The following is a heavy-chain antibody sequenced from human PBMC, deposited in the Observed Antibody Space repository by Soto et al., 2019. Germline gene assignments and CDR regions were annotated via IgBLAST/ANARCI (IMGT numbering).Heavy chain of an antibody. J-gene: IGHJ4*02. CDR3: AREGGIVGATAADY. D-gene: IGHD1-26*01. V-gene: IGHV4-31*03. Sequence: QVQLQESGPGLVKPSQTLSLTCTVSGGSISSGGYYWSWIRQHPGKGLEWIGYIYYSGSTYYNPSLRSRVTISVEPSKNQFSLKLSSVTAADTAVYYCAREGGIVGATAADYWGQGTLVTVSS. CDR1: GGSISSGGYY. CDR2: IYYSGST.